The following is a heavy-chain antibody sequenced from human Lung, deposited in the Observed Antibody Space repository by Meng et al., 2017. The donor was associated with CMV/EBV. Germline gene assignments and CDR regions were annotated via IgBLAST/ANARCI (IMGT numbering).Heavy chain of an antibody. Sequence: SXAASGFTFSSYSMNWVRQAPGKGLEWVSYISSSSSTIYYADSVKGRFTISRDNAKNSLYLQMNSLRAEDTAVYYCARAHYDYVWGSSLYYFDYWGQGTLXTSPQ. D-gene: IGHD3-16*01. V-gene: IGHV3-48*04. CDR2: ISSSSSTI. CDR1: GFTFSSYS. J-gene: IGHJ4*02. CDR3: ARAHYDYVWGSSLYYFDY.